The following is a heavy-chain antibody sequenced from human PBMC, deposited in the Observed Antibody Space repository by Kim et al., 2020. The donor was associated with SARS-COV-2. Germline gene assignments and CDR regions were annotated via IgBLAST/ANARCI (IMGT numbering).Heavy chain of an antibody. J-gene: IGHJ6*03. V-gene: IGHV1-8*01. Sequence: ASVKVSCKASGYTFTSYDINWVRQATGQGLEWMGWMNPNSGNTGYAQKFQGRVTMTRNTSISTAYMELSSLRSEDTAVYYCARGTTGYLYYYYYYYMDVWGKGTTVTVSS. D-gene: IGHD3-9*01. CDR3: ARGTTGYLYYYYYYYMDV. CDR1: GYTFTSYD. CDR2: MNPNSGNT.